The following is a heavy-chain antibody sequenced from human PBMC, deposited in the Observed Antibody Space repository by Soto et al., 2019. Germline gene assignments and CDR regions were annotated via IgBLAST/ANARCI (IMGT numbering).Heavy chain of an antibody. J-gene: IGHJ6*02. CDR3: AGLLYYDILTGYYRPYYYYGMDA. D-gene: IGHD3-9*01. CDR2: INHSGST. Sequence: SETLSLTCAVYGGSFSGYYWSWIRQPPGKGLEWIGEINHSGSTNYNPSLKSRVTISVDTSKNQFSLKLSSVTAADTAVYYCAGLLYYDILTGYYRPYYYYGMDAWGQGTTVTVSS. CDR1: GGSFSGYY. V-gene: IGHV4-34*01.